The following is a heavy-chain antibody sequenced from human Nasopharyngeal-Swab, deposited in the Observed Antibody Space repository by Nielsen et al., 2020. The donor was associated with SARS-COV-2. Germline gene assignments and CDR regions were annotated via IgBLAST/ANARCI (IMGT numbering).Heavy chain of an antibody. Sequence: SCAASGFTFSSYGMHWVRQAPGKGLEWVAVISYDGSNKYYADSVKGRFTISRDNSKNTLYLQMNSLRAEDTAVYYCAKSYPPIDYWGQGTLVTVSS. CDR3: AKSYPPIDY. V-gene: IGHV3-30*18. D-gene: IGHD2-2*01. CDR1: GFTFSSYG. CDR2: ISYDGSNK. J-gene: IGHJ4*02.